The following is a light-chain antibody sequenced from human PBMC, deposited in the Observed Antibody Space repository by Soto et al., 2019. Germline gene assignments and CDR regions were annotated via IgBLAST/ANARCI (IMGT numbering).Light chain of an antibody. Sequence: QSALTQPPSASGSPGQSVTISCTGTSSDVGGYNYVSWYQQHPGKAPKLIIYEVSKRPSGVRDRFSGSKSGNTASLTVSGLQAEDEADYYCISYALTAYVFGTGTKV. CDR3: ISYALTAYV. J-gene: IGLJ1*01. CDR1: SSDVGGYNY. V-gene: IGLV2-8*01. CDR2: EVS.